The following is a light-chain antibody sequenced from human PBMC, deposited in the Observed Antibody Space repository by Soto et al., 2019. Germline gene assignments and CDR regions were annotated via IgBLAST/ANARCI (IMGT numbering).Light chain of an antibody. CDR1: QSISTSD. V-gene: IGKV3D-15*01. CDR2: GDS. J-gene: IGKJ1*01. Sequence: EILLTQPPATLSLSPGGGATLSCSARQSISTSDLVWYQQRPCQAPRLLIHGDSNRATDIPDRFSGAGSGTDFTLTISRLQSEDFAVYYCQQYNNWAPTFGQGTKVDI. CDR3: QQYNNWAPT.